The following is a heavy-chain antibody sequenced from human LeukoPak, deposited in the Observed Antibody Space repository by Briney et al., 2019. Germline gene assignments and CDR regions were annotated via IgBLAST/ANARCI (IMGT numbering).Heavy chain of an antibody. Sequence: ASVKVSCKTSGYTFASYGISWVRQPPGKGLEWMGWISGYNGNTNYAQNLQGRVTMTTDTSTTTVYMELRSLRSDDTAVYYCARPRVAGSFDYWGQGTLVTVSS. CDR1: GYTFASYG. CDR3: ARPRVAGSFDY. J-gene: IGHJ4*02. CDR2: ISGYNGNT. V-gene: IGHV1-18*01. D-gene: IGHD6-19*01.